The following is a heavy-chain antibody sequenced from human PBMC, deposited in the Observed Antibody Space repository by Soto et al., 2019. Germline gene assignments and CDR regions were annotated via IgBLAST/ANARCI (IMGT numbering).Heavy chain of an antibody. Sequence: QLQLQESGPGLVKPSETLSLTCTVSGGSISSSPYYWAWIRQPPGKGPEWIGSIHHSGSTAYNPSLNSRVTIFADTSKNQFSLKLSSVTAADTAVYYCARLGSSGSYDHVYYFGYWGPGNLVTVSS. V-gene: IGHV4-39*01. D-gene: IGHD3-10*01. CDR1: GGSISSSPYY. CDR2: IHHSGST. J-gene: IGHJ4*02. CDR3: ARLGSSGSYDHVYYFGY.